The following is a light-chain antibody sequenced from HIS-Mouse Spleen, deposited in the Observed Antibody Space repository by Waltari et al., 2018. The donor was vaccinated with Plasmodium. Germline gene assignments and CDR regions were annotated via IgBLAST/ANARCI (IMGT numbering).Light chain of an antibody. V-gene: IGLV2-11*01. J-gene: IGLJ2*01. CDR3: CSYAGSYTLV. CDR2: DVS. Sequence: QSPLTPPRSVSGSPGPSVTISCPGSSSDGGGYNYVTWYQQHPGKAPKLMIYDVSKRPSGVPDRFSGSKSGNTASLTISGLQAEDEADYYCCSYAGSYTLVFGGGTKLTVL. CDR1: SSDGGGYNY.